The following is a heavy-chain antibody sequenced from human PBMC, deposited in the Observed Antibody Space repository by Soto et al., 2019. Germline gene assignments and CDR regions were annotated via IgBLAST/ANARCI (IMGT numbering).Heavy chain of an antibody. Sequence: QVQLQQWGAGPLRPLETLSLTCGVSGGSFSGYYWAWIRQSPGKGLEWIGEINDRGSINYNPSLKSPVSISVDASKNHYSLNLRSVTAADTAVYYCARGSHDLLTGPPWVWYFDLWGRGTLVTVSS. D-gene: IGHD3-9*01. CDR1: GGSFSGYY. CDR2: INDRGSI. J-gene: IGHJ2*01. V-gene: IGHV4-34*01. CDR3: ARGSHDLLTGPPWVWYFDL.